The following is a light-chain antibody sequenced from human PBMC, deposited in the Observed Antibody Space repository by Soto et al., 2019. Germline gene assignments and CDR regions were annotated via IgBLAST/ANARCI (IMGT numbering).Light chain of an antibody. CDR1: SSDVGGYNY. Sequence: QSALTQPPSASGSPGQSVTISCTGTSSDVGGYNYVSWYQQHPGKAPKLMIYEVSKRPSGVPDRFSGSKSGNTASLTVSGHQAEDEDDYSCSSYAGSNNFVVFGGGTKLTVL. J-gene: IGLJ2*01. V-gene: IGLV2-8*01. CDR2: EVS. CDR3: SSYAGSNNFVV.